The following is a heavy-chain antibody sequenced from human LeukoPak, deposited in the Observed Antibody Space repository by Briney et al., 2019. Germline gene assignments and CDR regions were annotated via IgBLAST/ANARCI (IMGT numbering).Heavy chain of an antibody. CDR1: GFMFSTYS. CDR3: ARDPPGTAVAGYDY. Sequence: GGSLRLSCAASGFMFSTYSMSWVRQAPGKGLEWVANMNQDGSEKYYVDSVKGRFTISRDNAKNSLFLQMHSLRAEDTAVYYCARDPPGTAVAGYDYWGQGTLVTVSS. J-gene: IGHJ4*02. V-gene: IGHV3-7*01. D-gene: IGHD6-19*01. CDR2: MNQDGSEK.